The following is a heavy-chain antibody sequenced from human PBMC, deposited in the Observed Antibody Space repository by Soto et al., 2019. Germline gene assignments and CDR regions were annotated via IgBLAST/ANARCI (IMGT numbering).Heavy chain of an antibody. CDR1: GYTFTGYY. V-gene: IGHV1-2*04. CDR2: INPNSGGT. CDR3: ARVQGIAGRYGMDV. D-gene: IGHD6-13*01. J-gene: IGHJ6*02. Sequence: VKVSCKASGYTFTGYYMHWVRQAPGQGLEWMGWINPNSGGTNYAQKFQGWVTMTRDTSISTAYMELSRLRSDDTAVYYCARVQGIAGRYGMDVWGQGTTVTVSS.